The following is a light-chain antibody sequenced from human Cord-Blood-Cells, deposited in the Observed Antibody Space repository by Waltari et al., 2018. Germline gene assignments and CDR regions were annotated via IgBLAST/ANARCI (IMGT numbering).Light chain of an antibody. CDR1: SLRSYY. J-gene: IGLJ2*01. CDR2: GKN. Sequence: SSELTQVPAVSVALGQTVRITCQGDSLRSYYASWYQQKPGQAPVLVIYGKNNRPPGIPDRFSGSSSGNTASLTITGAQAEDEADYYCNSRDSSGNHLVFGGGTKLTVL. V-gene: IGLV3-19*01. CDR3: NSRDSSGNHLV.